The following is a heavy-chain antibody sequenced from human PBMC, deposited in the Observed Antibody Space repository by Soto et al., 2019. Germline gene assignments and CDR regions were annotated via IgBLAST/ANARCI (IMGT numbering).Heavy chain of an antibody. CDR3: ARDLSITMVRGVIITSYYYMDV. V-gene: IGHV3-74*01. Sequence: GGSLTLSCAASGFTFSSYWMHWVRQAPGKGLVWVSRINSDGSSTSYADSVKGRFTISRDNAKNTLYLQMNSLRAEDTAVYYCARDLSITMVRGVIITSYYYMDVWGKGTTVTVSS. CDR1: GFTFSSYW. J-gene: IGHJ6*03. D-gene: IGHD3-10*01. CDR2: INSDGSST.